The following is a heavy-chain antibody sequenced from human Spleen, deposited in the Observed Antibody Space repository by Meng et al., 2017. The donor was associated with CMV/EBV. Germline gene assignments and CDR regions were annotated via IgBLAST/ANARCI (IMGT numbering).Heavy chain of an antibody. D-gene: IGHD2-2*01. Sequence: SVKVSCKASGGTFSSYTISWVRQAPGQGLEWMGRIIPILGIANYARKFQGRVTITADKSTSTAYMELSSLRSEDTAVYYCARDSRYQDIVVVPAAVAFDIWGQGTMVTVS. J-gene: IGHJ3*02. CDR1: GGTFSSYT. CDR3: ARDSRYQDIVVVPAAVAFDI. CDR2: IIPILGIA. V-gene: IGHV1-69*04.